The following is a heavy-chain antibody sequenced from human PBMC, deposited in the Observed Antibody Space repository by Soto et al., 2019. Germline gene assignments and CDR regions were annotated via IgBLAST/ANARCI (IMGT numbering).Heavy chain of an antibody. CDR3: ARSLYYYDSSGYLH. CDR2: IDWDDDK. D-gene: IGHD3-22*01. V-gene: IGHV2-70*01. Sequence: SGPTLVNPTQTLTLTCTFSGFSLITSGMCVSCIRQPPGKALEWLALIDWDDDKYYSTSLKTRLTISKDTSKNQVVLTMTNMDPVDTATYYCARSLYYYDSSGYLHWGQGTLVTVSS. J-gene: IGHJ4*02. CDR1: GFSLITSGMC.